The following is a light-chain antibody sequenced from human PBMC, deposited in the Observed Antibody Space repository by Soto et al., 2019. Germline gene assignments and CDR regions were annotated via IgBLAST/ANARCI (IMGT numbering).Light chain of an antibody. J-gene: IGKJ1*01. V-gene: IGKV3-20*01. Sequence: EIVLTQSPGTLSLSPGERATLSCRASQSVSSNYLAWYQQKPGQAPRLLIYGASSRATGIPDRFSGSGSGTDFTLTISRLEPEGFAVYYCQQYGSSGTFGQGTKVEIK. CDR3: QQYGSSGT. CDR2: GAS. CDR1: QSVSSNY.